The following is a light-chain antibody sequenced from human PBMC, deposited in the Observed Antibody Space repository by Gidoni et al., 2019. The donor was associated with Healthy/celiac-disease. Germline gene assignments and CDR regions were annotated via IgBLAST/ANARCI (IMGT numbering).Light chain of an antibody. V-gene: IGLV2-14*03. CDR3: SSYTSSSTLV. CDR2: DVS. Sequence: QSALTPPASVSGSPGQSITISCTGTSSDVGGYNYVSWYQQHPGKAPKLLIYDVSNRHSGVSNRFSGSKSGNTASLTISGLQAEDEADYYCSSYTSSSTLVFGGGTKLTVL. CDR1: SSDVGGYNY. J-gene: IGLJ3*02.